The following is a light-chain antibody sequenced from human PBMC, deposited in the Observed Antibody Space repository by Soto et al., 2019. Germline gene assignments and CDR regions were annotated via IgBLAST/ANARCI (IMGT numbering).Light chain of an antibody. CDR1: QSITSNY. CDR2: GSS. Sequence: EIVLTQSPGTLSLSPGERATLSCRASQSITSNYLAWYQQKPGQAPRLLIYGSSSRATGIPDRFSGSGSGTDFTLTISRLEPEYFAVYYCQQYYSSPITFGQGTRLEIK. V-gene: IGKV3-20*01. CDR3: QQYYSSPIT. J-gene: IGKJ5*01.